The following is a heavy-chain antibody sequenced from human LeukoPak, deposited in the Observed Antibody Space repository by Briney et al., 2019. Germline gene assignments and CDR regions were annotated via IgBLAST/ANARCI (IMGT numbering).Heavy chain of an antibody. CDR1: GGTFSSYA. Sequence: SVKVSCKASGGTFSSYAISWVRQAPGQGLEWMGRIIPIPGIANYAQKFQGRVTITADKSTSTAYMELSSLRSEDTAVYYCARDRRDYYGSGSLTDYWGQGTLVTVSS. D-gene: IGHD3-10*01. J-gene: IGHJ4*02. CDR2: IIPIPGIA. CDR3: ARDRRDYYGSGSLTDY. V-gene: IGHV1-69*04.